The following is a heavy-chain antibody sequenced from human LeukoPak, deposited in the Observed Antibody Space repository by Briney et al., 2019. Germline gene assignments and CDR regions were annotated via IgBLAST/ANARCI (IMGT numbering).Heavy chain of an antibody. CDR2: ISSSSSYI. CDR3: ASSRLPAAKNWFDP. Sequence: GGSLRLSCAASGFTFSSYSMNWVRQAPGQGLEWVSSISSSSSYIYYAESVKGRFTIPRDNAKNSLYLQMNSLRAEDTAVYYCASSRLPAAKNWFDPWGQGALVTVSS. CDR1: GFTFSSYS. V-gene: IGHV3-21*01. D-gene: IGHD2-2*01. J-gene: IGHJ5*02.